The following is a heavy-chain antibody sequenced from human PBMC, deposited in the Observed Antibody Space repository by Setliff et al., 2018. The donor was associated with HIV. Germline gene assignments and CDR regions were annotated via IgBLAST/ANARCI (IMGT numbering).Heavy chain of an antibody. Sequence: HCCTWIRQPPGKGLECNGYIYNSGRTNYNPSLTSRVTISVDTSKRQFSLRLSSVTAADTAVYYCARVPRQLLKGAAAYFDYWGQGILVTVSS. V-gene: IGHV4-59*11. D-gene: IGHD5-18*01. CDR1: HC. CDR3: ARVPRQLLKGAAAYFDY. CDR2: IYNSGRT. J-gene: IGHJ4*02.